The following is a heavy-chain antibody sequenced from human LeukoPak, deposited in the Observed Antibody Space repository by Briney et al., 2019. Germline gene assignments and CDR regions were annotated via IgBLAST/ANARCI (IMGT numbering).Heavy chain of an antibody. V-gene: IGHV3-23*01. J-gene: IGHJ1*01. CDR3: AKGHCSSSSCLEYFQH. Sequence: GGSLRLSCAASGFTFSSYAMSWVRHAPGKGLEWVSAISGSGGGSYYADSVKGRFTISRDNSKNTLYLQMSSLRAEDTAVYYCAKGHCSSSSCLEYFQHWGQGTLVTVSS. D-gene: IGHD2-2*01. CDR1: GFTFSSYA. CDR2: ISGSGGGS.